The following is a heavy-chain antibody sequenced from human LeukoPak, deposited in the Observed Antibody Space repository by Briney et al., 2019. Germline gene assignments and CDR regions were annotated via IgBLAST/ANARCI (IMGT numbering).Heavy chain of an antibody. CDR2: VSSSSSYI. Sequence: GGSLRLSCAASGFTFSSYSMNWVRQAPGKGLEWVSSVSSSSSYIYYADSVKGRFTISRDNAKNSLYLQMNSLRAEDTAVYYCARSPRYSSSSRYYFDYWGQGTLVTVSS. D-gene: IGHD6-6*01. CDR1: GFTFSSYS. V-gene: IGHV3-21*01. CDR3: ARSPRYSSSSRYYFDY. J-gene: IGHJ4*02.